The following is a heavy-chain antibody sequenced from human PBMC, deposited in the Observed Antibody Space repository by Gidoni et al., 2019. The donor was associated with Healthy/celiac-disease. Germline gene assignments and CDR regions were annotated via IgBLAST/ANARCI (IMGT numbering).Heavy chain of an antibody. CDR2: IYYSGST. CDR1: GGSISSSSYY. J-gene: IGHJ4*02. V-gene: IGHV4-39*01. D-gene: IGHD3-10*02. CDR3: ARPLGMSGLVRY. Sequence: QLQLQESGPGLVKPSETLSLTCTVSGGSISSSSYYRGWIRQPPGKGLEWIGSIYYSGSTYYNPSLKSRVTISVDTSKNQFSLKLSSVTAADTAVYYCARPLGMSGLVRYWGQGTLVTVSS.